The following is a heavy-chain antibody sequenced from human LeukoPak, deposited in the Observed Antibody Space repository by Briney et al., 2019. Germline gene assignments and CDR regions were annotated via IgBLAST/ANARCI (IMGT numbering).Heavy chain of an antibody. J-gene: IGHJ4*02. CDR3: AKDIVGGGNDY. V-gene: IGHV3-7*01. CDR1: GFTFSNAW. D-gene: IGHD2-15*01. Sequence: GGSLRLSCTASGFTFSNAWMSWVRQAPGKGLEWVANIREAGTEKKYVNSVKGRFTISRDNAKNSVYLQMNSLRVEDTAIYYCAKDIVGGGNDYWGQGILVTVSS. CDR2: IREAGTEK.